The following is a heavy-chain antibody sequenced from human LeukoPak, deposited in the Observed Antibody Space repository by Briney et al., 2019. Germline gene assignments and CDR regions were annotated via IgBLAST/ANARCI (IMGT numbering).Heavy chain of an antibody. V-gene: IGHV3-23*01. D-gene: IGHD4-11*01. Sequence: GGSLRLSCEASGFMFSNYVVNWVRQAPGKGLEWVSGISGGAGSTYYADSVKGRFTISRDNSKNTLYLEMNSLRAEDTAVYYCAKDPLPRTVTTAYYFDYWGQGTLVTVSS. CDR3: AKDPLPRTVTTAYYFDY. CDR1: GFMFSNYV. J-gene: IGHJ4*02. CDR2: ISGGAGST.